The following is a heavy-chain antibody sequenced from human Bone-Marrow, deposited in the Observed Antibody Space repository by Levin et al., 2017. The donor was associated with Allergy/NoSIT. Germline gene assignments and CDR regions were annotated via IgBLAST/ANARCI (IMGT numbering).Heavy chain of an antibody. Sequence: GGSLRLSCAASGFALRGNYMTWVRQAPGKGLEWVSAIYSGGGTYYADSVKGRFTISRDNSESTIYLQMNALRAEDTAVYYCARGAFHENFDYWCQGSLVTVSS. CDR1: GFALRGNY. J-gene: IGHJ4*02. V-gene: IGHV3-53*01. CDR2: IYSGGGT. D-gene: IGHD2-21*01. CDR3: ARGAFHENFDY.